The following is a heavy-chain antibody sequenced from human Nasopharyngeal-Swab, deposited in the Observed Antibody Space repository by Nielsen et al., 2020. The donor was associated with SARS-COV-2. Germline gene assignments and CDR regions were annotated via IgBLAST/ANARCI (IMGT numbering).Heavy chain of an antibody. CDR1: GGSFSGYY. Sequence: SQTLSLTCAVYGGSFSGYYWSWIRQPPGKGLEWIGEINHSGSTNYNPSLKSRVTISVDTSKNQFSLKLSSVAAADTAVYYCARGSIMITFGGVIVEAINWFDPRGQGTLVTVSS. CDR2: INHSGST. V-gene: IGHV4-34*01. D-gene: IGHD3-16*02. J-gene: IGHJ5*02. CDR3: ARGSIMITFGGVIVEAINWFDP.